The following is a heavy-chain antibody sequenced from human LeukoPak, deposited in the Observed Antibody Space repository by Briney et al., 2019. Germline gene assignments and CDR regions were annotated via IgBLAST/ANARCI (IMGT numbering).Heavy chain of an antibody. CDR3: VKSGGYGLIDY. D-gene: IGHD1-26*01. J-gene: IGHJ4*02. V-gene: IGHV4-39*01. CDR1: GVSISGRYYY. Sequence: SETLSLTCAVSGVSISGRYYYWGWIRQPPGKGLEWIGNIYYSGSTYYNASLQSRVTISIDASKNQFSLRLNSVTAADTAMYFCVKSGGYGLIDYWGQGTLVTVSS. CDR2: IYYSGST.